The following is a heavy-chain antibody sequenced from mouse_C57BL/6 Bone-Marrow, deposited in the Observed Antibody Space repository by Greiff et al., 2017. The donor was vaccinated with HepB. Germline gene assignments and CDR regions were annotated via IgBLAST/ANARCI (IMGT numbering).Heavy chain of an antibody. V-gene: IGHV1-55*01. CDR1: GYTFTSYW. CDR2: IYPGSGST. Sequence: QVQLQQPGAELVKPGASVKMSCKASGYTFTSYWITWVKRRPGQGLEWIGDIYPGSGSTNYNEKFKSKATLTVDTSSSTAYMQLSSLTSEDSAVYYCAREGVVTRGYYYFDDWGQGTTLTVSS. D-gene: IGHD2-12*01. CDR3: AREGVVTRGYYYFDD. J-gene: IGHJ2*01.